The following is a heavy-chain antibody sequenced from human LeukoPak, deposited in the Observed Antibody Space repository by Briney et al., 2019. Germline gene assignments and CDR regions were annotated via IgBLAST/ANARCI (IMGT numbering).Heavy chain of an antibody. V-gene: IGHV4-34*01. J-gene: IGHJ4*02. D-gene: IGHD3-3*01. CDR1: GGSFSGYY. Sequence: SETLSLTCAVYGGSFSGYYWSWLRQPPGKGLEWIGEINHSGSTNYNPSLKSRVTISVDTSKNQFSLKLSSVTAADTAVYYCARRITIFGVVTYDFWGQGTLVTVSS. CDR3: ARRITIFGVVTYDF. CDR2: INHSGST.